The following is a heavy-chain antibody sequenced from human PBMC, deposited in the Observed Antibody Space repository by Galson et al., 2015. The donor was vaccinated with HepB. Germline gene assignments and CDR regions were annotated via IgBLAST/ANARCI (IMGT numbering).Heavy chain of an antibody. CDR2: INPYSRYT. V-gene: IGHV1-18*01. CDR1: GYTFSDYS. J-gene: IGHJ5*02. D-gene: IGHD2-15*01. CDR3: ARGGLVVVVGANLNNWFDP. Sequence: SVKVSCKASGYTFSDYSITWVRQAPGQGLEWMGWINPYSRYTQYAQKVQGRVIMTTDTSTSTAYMELRSLRSDDTAAYYCARGGLVVVVGANLNNWFDPWGQGTLVTVSS.